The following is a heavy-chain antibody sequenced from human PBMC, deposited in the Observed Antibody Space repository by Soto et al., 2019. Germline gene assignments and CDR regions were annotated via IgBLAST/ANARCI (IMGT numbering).Heavy chain of an antibody. CDR1: GDSVSNDNYY. D-gene: IGHD3-16*01. Sequence: SETLSLTCAVSGDSVSNDNYYWSWIRQPPGKGLEWIGYTYYSATTNYNSYLKSRLSLSVDMSKNQFSLKLASVTAADTAVYFCARSQRGRTAFTFDYWGQGALVTVSS. CDR3: ARSQRGRTAFTFDY. CDR2: TYYSATT. J-gene: IGHJ4*02. V-gene: IGHV4-61*01.